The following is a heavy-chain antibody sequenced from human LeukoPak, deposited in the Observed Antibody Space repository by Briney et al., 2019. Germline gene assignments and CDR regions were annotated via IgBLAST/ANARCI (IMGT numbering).Heavy chain of an antibody. CDR1: GFTFSSYW. V-gene: IGHV3-7*01. Sequence: GGSLRLSCRASGFTFSSYWMTWVRQAPGKGLEWVANIKQDGREEYYVDSVKGRFTISRDNAKNSLYLQMSSLRAEDTAVYFCATRRITAAGAFDYWGQGTLVTVSS. CDR2: IKQDGREE. CDR3: ATRRITAAGAFDY. D-gene: IGHD6-13*01. J-gene: IGHJ4*02.